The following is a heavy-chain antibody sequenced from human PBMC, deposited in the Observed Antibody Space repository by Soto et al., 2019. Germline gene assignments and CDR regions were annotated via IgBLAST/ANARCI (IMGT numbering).Heavy chain of an antibody. CDR3: ASHRTFWPFDS. CDR2: ISYSDGS. Sequence: SETLRLPCTVSAGSTSTRATIITRRLYWGWMRQPPGKGLQWIASISYSDGSFYNSSLKSRLTISVDTSKNQFSLSLRSVTAADTAVYYCASHRTFWPFDSWGQGTVVS. D-gene: IGHD2-8*01. J-gene: IGHJ4*02. V-gene: IGHV4-39*01. CDR1: AGSTSTRATIITRRLY.